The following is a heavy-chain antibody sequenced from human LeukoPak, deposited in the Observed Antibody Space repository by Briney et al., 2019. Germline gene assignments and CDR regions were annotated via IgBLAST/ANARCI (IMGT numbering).Heavy chain of an antibody. J-gene: IGHJ4*02. CDR1: GYSFTTYW. CDR2: IYPGDSDT. CDR3: ARQHGSGSYYSRVIDY. Sequence: GESLKISWEASGYSFTTYWIGWVRQMPGKGLEWIGIIYPGDSDTRYSTSFQGQVTISADKSINTAYLEWSSLKASDTAMYYCARQHGSGSYYSRVIDYWGQGTLVTVSS. D-gene: IGHD3-10*01. V-gene: IGHV5-51*01.